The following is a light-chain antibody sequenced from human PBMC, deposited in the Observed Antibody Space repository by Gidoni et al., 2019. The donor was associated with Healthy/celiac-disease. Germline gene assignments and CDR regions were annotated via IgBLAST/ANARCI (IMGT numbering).Light chain of an antibody. CDR3: CSDAGSYVV. V-gene: IGLV2-11*01. J-gene: IGLJ2*01. Sequence: QSALTQPRSVSGSPGQSVTISCTGTSSDVGGYNYVSWYQQPPGKAPKLMLYDVSKRPSGVPDRFSGSKSGNTASLTISGLQAEDEADYYCCSDAGSYVVFGGGTKLTVL. CDR2: DVS. CDR1: SSDVGGYNY.